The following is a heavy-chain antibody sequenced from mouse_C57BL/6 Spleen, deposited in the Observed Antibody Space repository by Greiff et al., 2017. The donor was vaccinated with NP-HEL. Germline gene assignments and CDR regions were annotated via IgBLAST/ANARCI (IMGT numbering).Heavy chain of an antibody. D-gene: IGHD4-1*01. CDR1: GYTFTSYW. CDR2: IDPSDSYP. Sequence: VQLQQSGAELVRPGTSVKLSCKASGYTFTSYWMHWVKQRPGQGLEWIGVIDPSDSYPNYNQKFKGKATLTVDTSSSTAYMQLSSLTSEDSAVYYCASSSSNDWYFDVWGTGTTVTVSS. V-gene: IGHV1-59*01. J-gene: IGHJ1*03. CDR3: ASSSSNDWYFDV.